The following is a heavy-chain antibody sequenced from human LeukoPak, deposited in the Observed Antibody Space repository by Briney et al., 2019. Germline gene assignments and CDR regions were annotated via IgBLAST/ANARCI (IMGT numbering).Heavy chain of an antibody. CDR3: AVVGSGYPLVVAD. CDR2: FDPEDGET. Sequence: ASVKVSCKVYGYTLAELSMHWVRQAPGKGLEWMGGFDPEDGETIYAQKFQGRVTMTEDTSTDTAYMELSSLRSEDTAVYYCAVVGSGYPLVVADWGQGTLVTVSS. J-gene: IGHJ4*02. D-gene: IGHD3-22*01. CDR1: GYTLAELS. V-gene: IGHV1-24*01.